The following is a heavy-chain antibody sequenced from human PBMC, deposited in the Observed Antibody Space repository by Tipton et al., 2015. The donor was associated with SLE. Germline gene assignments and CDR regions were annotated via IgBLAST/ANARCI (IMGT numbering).Heavy chain of an antibody. J-gene: IGHJ4*02. CDR2: INQDGSEK. Sequence: AVSGFTFSTYWMTWVRQAPGKGLEWVANINQDGSEKYYVDSVKGRFTISRDKAKNSLYLQMNSLRAEDTAVYFCATSYYDFWSGWDYWGQGTLVTVSS. D-gene: IGHD3-3*01. V-gene: IGHV3-7*01. CDR3: ATSYYDFWSGWDY. CDR1: GFTFSTYW.